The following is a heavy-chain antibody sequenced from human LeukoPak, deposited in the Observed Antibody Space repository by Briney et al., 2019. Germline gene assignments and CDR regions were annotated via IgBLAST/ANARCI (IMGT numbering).Heavy chain of an antibody. V-gene: IGHV1-18*01. CDR1: GYTFTNYI. D-gene: IGHD1-26*01. CDR3: ARGGNYFRFDP. Sequence: ASVKVSCKASGYTFTNYIISWVRQAPGQGLEWMGWISAYNGNTNYAQKLQGRVTMTTDTSTATAYMDLRSLRSDDTAVYYCARGGNYFRFDPWGQRSPLTVSS. J-gene: IGHJ5*02. CDR2: ISAYNGNT.